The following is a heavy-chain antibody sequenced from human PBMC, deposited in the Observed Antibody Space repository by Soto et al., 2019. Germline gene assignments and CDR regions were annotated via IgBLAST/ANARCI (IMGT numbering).Heavy chain of an antibody. J-gene: IGHJ3*02. CDR3: ASFLYQLDDAFDI. CDR2: INHSGST. CDR1: GGSFSGYY. V-gene: IGHV4-34*01. D-gene: IGHD2-2*01. Sequence: PSETLSLTCAVYGGSFSGYYWSWIRQPPGKGLEWIGEINHSGSTNYNPSLKSRVTISVDTSKNQFSLKLSSVTAADTAVYYCASFLYQLDDAFDIWGQGTMVTVSS.